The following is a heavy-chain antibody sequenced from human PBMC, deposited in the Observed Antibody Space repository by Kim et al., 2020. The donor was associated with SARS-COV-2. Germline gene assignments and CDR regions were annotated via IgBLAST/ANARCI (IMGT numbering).Heavy chain of an antibody. CDR2: INPSDSDT. V-gene: IGHV5-51*01. CDR3: ARDYDVLTGHISFDF. J-gene: IGHJ3*01. CDR1: GYHFTNYW. Sequence: GESLKISCRASGYHFTNYWIGWVRQVPGKGLEWMGIINPSDSDTTYNPSFQGQVIISADRSISTAYLQWSSLRASDTAIYYCARDYDVLTGHISFDFWGQGTMLPVSS. D-gene: IGHD3-9*01.